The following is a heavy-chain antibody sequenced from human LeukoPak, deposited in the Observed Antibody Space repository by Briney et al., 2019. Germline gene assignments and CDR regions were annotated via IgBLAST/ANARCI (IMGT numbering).Heavy chain of an antibody. J-gene: IGHJ3*02. V-gene: IGHV3-33*01. Sequence: PGGSLRLSCAASGFTFSTYGMHWVRQAPGKRLEWVAVTWYDGSYKYYGDSVKGRFTISRDNSKNTLYLQMASLRVEDTAVYYCARQFDGSHLNAFDIWGQGTMVTVSS. CDR3: ARQFDGSHLNAFDI. CDR2: TWYDGSYK. CDR1: GFTFSTYG. D-gene: IGHD1-26*01.